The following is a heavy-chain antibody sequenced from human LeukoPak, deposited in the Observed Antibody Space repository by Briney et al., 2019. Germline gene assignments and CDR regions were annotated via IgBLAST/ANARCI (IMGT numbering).Heavy chain of an antibody. Sequence: SETLSLTCTVSGGSLSSYYWSWIRQPPGKGLEWIGRIYTSGSTNYNPSLKSRVTMSVDTSKNQFSLKLSSVTAADTAVYYCARDGSYYYYMDVWGKGTTVTVSS. D-gene: IGHD2-2*03. CDR3: ARDGSYYYYMDV. CDR1: GGSLSSYY. CDR2: IYTSGST. J-gene: IGHJ6*03. V-gene: IGHV4-4*07.